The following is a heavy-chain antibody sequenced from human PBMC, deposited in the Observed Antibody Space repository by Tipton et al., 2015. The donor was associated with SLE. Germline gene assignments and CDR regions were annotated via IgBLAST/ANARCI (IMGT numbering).Heavy chain of an antibody. J-gene: IGHJ4*02. V-gene: IGHV3-30*02. CDR2: IRYDGSNK. D-gene: IGHD1-26*01. Sequence: SLRLSCLASGFTFSSYGMHWVRQAPGKGLEWVAFIRYDGSNKYYGDSVKGRFTISRDNSKNTLYLQMNSLRAEDTAMYYCAKDLGGDYWGRGTLVPVSA. CDR1: GFTFSSYG. CDR3: AKDLGGDY.